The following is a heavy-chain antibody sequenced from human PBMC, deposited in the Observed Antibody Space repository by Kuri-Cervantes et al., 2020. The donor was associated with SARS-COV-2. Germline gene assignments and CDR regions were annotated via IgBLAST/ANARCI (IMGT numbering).Heavy chain of an antibody. V-gene: IGHV3-9*01. Sequence: SLKISCAASGFTFDDYAMHWVRQAPGKGLEWVSGISWNSGSIGYADSVKGRFTISRDSAKNSLYLQMNSPRSEDTAVYYCASSRSITIFGVVINYYYGMDVWGQGTTVTVSS. J-gene: IGHJ6*02. CDR2: ISWNSGSI. D-gene: IGHD3-3*01. CDR1: GFTFDDYA. CDR3: ASSRSITIFGVVINYYYGMDV.